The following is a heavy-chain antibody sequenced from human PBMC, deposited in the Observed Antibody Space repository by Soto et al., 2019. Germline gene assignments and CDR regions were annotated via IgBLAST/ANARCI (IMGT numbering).Heavy chain of an antibody. V-gene: IGHV3-21*01. J-gene: IGHJ6*02. CDR1: GFPFSSYS. D-gene: IGHD3-16*02. Sequence: PGGSLRLSCAASGFPFSSYSMNWVRQAPGKGLEWVSSISSSSSYIYYADSVKGRFTISRDNAKNSLYLQMNSLRAEDTAVYYCARVMITFGGVITLYGMDVWGQGTTVTVSS. CDR2: ISSSSSYI. CDR3: ARVMITFGGVITLYGMDV.